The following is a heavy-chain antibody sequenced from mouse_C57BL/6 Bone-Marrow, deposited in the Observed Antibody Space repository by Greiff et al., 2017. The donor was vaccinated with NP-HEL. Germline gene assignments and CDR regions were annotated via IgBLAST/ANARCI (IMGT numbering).Heavy chain of an antibody. J-gene: IGHJ2*01. Sequence: QVQLQQPGAELVRPGSSVKLSCKASGYTFTSYWMHWVKQRPIQGLEWIGNIDPSDSETHYNQKFKDKATLTVDKSSSTAYMQLSSLTSEDSAVYSGARVGYYYGALPYFDYWGQGTTLTVSS. CDR3: ARVGYYYGALPYFDY. D-gene: IGHD1-1*01. CDR2: IDPSDSET. V-gene: IGHV1-52*01. CDR1: GYTFTSYW.